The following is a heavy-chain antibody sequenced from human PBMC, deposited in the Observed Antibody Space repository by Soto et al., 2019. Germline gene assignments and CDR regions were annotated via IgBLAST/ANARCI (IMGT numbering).Heavy chain of an antibody. V-gene: IGHV4-59*01. CDR2: IYYSGST. Sequence: QVQLQESGPGLVKPSETLSLTCTVSGGSISSYYWSWIRQPPGKGLEWIGYIYYSGSTNYNPSLKSRVTISVDTSKNQFSLKLSSVTAADTAVYYCARENYDRSGYNDYWGQGTLVTVSS. CDR3: ARENYDRSGYNDY. CDR1: GGSISSYY. D-gene: IGHD3-22*01. J-gene: IGHJ4*02.